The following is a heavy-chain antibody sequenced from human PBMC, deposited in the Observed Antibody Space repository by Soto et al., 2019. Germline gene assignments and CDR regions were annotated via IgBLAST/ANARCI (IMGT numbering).Heavy chain of an antibody. V-gene: IGHV1-46*01. CDR1: GFTFTCYY. CDR2: ISPAGDST. Sequence: QVQLVQSGAEVKKPGASLKVSCKASGFTFTCYYMHWVRQAPGQGLEWMGIISPAGDSTLYAQKFQGRVTMTRDTSTSTLYMELRSLTSEDTAADYCARADFEQHFGYWGQGTLVTVST. CDR3: ARADFEQHFGY. D-gene: IGHD6-13*01. J-gene: IGHJ4*02.